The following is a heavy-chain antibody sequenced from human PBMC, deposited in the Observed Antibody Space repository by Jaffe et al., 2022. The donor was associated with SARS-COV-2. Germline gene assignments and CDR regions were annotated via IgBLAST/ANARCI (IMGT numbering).Heavy chain of an antibody. CDR3: ARDWFLLGRYYDSSGYYPDY. Sequence: QVQLVESGGGVVQPGRSLRLSCAASGFTFSSYGMHWVRQAPGKGLEWVAVIWYDGSNKYYADSVKGRFTISRDNSKNTLYLQMNSLRAEDTAVYYCARDWFLLGRYYDSSGYYPDYWGQGTLVTVSS. CDR2: IWYDGSNK. J-gene: IGHJ4*02. CDR1: GFTFSSYG. V-gene: IGHV3-33*01. D-gene: IGHD3-22*01.